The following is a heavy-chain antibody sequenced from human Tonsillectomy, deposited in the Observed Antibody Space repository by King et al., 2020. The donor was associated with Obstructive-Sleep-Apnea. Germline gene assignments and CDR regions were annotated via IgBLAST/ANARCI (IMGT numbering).Heavy chain of an antibody. J-gene: IGHJ6*02. Sequence: QLVQSGGVVVQPGGSLRLSCAASGFTFDDYAMHWVRQAPGKGLEWVSLISWDGGSTYYADSVKGRFTISRDNSKNSLYLQMNSLKAEDTALYYFAKDLRSYDSSGYYSFGVPATSHYYYYGMDVWGQGTTVTVSS. D-gene: IGHD3-22*01. CDR3: AKDLRSYDSSGYYSFGVPATSHYYYYGMDV. V-gene: IGHV3-43D*03. CDR2: ISWDGGST. CDR1: GFTFDDYA.